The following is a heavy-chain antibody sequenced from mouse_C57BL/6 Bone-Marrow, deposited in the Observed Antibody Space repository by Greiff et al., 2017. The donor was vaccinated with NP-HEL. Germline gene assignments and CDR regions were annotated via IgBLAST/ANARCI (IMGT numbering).Heavy chain of an antibody. V-gene: IGHV5-4*01. CDR3: ARGGPMINAMDY. CDR1: GFTFSSYA. D-gene: IGHD2-4*01. CDR2: ISDGGSYT. J-gene: IGHJ4*01. Sequence: EVQVVESGGGLVKPGGSLKLSCAASGFTFSSYAMSWVRQTPEKRLEWVATISDGGSYTYYPDNVKGRFTISRDNAKNNLYLQMSHLKSEDTAMYYCARGGPMINAMDYWGQGTSVTVSS.